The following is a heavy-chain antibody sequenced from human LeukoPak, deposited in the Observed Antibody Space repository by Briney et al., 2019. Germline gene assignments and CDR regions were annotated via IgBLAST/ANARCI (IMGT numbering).Heavy chain of an antibody. CDR2: IWYDGSKK. CDR3: ARGGSRYFHN. J-gene: IGHJ4*02. CDR1: GFTFSSYG. V-gene: IGHV3-33*01. D-gene: IGHD3-10*01. Sequence: GGSLRLSCAASGFTFSSYGMHWVRQAPGKGLEWVAVIWYDGSKKYYLDSVKGRFTISRDNSQNMLYLQMNSLRVEDTGLYYCARGGSRYFHNWGQGTLVTVST.